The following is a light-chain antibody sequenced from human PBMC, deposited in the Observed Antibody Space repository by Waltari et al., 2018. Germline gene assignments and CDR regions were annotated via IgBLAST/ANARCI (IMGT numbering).Light chain of an antibody. CDR1: STDIGVYNY. CDR3: CSYAGSYTGV. Sequence: QSALTQPRSVSGSPGQSVTISCTGTSTDIGVYNYVSWDQQHPGKTPKSWIYVVTTRPSGVLDRFSGSKAANPASLTISGLQAEDEADYYCCSYAGSYTGVFGTGTKVTV. CDR2: VVT. J-gene: IGLJ1*01. V-gene: IGLV2-11*01.